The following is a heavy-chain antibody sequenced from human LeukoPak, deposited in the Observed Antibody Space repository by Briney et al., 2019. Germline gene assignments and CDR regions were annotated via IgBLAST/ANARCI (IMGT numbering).Heavy chain of an antibody. V-gene: IGHV3-48*02. Sequence: GGSLRLSCAASGFTLSNYNMNWVRQAPGKGLEWVSHISISSRTIYYADSVKGRFTVSRDNAKNSLYLQMNSLRDEDTAVYYCAREYGSGTPDFDYWGQGTLVSVSS. D-gene: IGHD3-10*01. CDR1: GFTLSNYN. CDR3: AREYGSGTPDFDY. CDR2: ISISSRTI. J-gene: IGHJ4*02.